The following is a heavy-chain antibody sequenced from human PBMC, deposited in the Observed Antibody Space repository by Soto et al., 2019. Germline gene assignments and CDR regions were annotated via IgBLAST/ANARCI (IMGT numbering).Heavy chain of an antibody. D-gene: IGHD6-19*01. J-gene: IGHJ6*02. V-gene: IGHV3-23*01. CDR3: AKDLHAEGSIAVAGGYGMDV. Sequence: EVQLLESGGGLVQPGGSLRLSCAASGFTFSSYAMSWVRQAPGKGLEWVSAISGSGGSTYYADSVKGRFTISRDNSKNTLYLQMNSLRAEDTAVYYCAKDLHAEGSIAVAGGYGMDVWGQGTTVTVSS. CDR1: GFTFSSYA. CDR2: ISGSGGST.